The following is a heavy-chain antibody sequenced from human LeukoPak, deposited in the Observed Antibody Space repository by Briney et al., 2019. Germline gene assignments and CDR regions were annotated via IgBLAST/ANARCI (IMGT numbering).Heavy chain of an antibody. V-gene: IGHV3-48*03. CDR1: GFTFSNYE. Sequence: GGSLRLSCAASGFTFSNYEMNWVRQAPGKGLEWVSYISSSGTVIYYADSVKGRFTISRDNAKNSLYLQMNSLRAEDTAVYYCAKGIQWELPLEYWGQGTLVTVSS. D-gene: IGHD1-26*01. J-gene: IGHJ4*02. CDR2: ISSSGTVI. CDR3: AKGIQWELPLEY.